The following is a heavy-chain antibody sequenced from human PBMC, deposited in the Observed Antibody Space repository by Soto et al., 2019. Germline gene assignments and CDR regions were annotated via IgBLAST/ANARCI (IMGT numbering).Heavy chain of an antibody. CDR2: IYWADAK. Sequence: QITLKESGPTLVKPTQTLTLSCTFSWISLSTSVVGVRWIRQTPGEALEGLAVIYWADAKEYSPSLKNRLTLTKDSPKHQLVLTMTNMGPMDTGTYYCGRKGPEDWPLDYCGQGTLVTVSS. J-gene: IGHJ4*02. V-gene: IGHV2-5*02. D-gene: IGHD3-9*01. CDR1: WISLSTSVVG. CDR3: GRKGPEDWPLDY.